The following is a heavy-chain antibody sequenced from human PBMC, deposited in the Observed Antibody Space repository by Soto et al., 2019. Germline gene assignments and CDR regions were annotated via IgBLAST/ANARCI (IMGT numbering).Heavy chain of an antibody. Sequence: SETLSLTCAVYGGSFSGYYWSWIRQPPGKGLEWIGEINHSGSTNYNPSLKSRVTISVDTSKNQFSLKLSSVTAADTAVYYCATDSSGGPGMGIYYYYYGMDVWGQGTTVTVSS. J-gene: IGHJ6*02. CDR3: ATDSSGGPGMGIYYYYYGMDV. D-gene: IGHD6-25*01. CDR2: INHSGST. CDR1: GGSFSGYY. V-gene: IGHV4-34*01.